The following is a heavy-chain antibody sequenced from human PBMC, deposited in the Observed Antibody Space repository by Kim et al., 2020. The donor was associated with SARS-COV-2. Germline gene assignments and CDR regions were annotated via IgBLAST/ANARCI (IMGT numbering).Heavy chain of an antibody. CDR1: GGSFSGYY. V-gene: IGHV4-34*01. J-gene: IGHJ6*02. Sequence: SETLSLTCAVYGGSFSGYYWSWIRQPPGKGLEWIGEINHSGSTNYNPSLKSRVTISVDTSKNQFSLKLSSVTAADTAVYYCARAGVYYGSGSLTNSYYYYGMDVWRQGTTVTGSS. CDR2: INHSGST. CDR3: ARAGVYYGSGSLTNSYYYYGMDV. D-gene: IGHD3-10*01.